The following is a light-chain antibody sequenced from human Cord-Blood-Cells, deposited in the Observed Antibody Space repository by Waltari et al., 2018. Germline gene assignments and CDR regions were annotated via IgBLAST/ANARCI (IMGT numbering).Light chain of an antibody. J-gene: IGLJ3*02. CDR2: RNN. Sequence: QSVLTQPPSASGTPGQRVTISCSGSSSNIGSNYVYWYQQLPGPAPKLLIYRNNQRPSGVPDRFSGSKSGTSASLAISGIRSEDEADYYCAAWDDSLSGWVFGGGTKLTVL. CDR3: AAWDDSLSGWV. CDR1: SSNIGSNY. V-gene: IGLV1-47*01.